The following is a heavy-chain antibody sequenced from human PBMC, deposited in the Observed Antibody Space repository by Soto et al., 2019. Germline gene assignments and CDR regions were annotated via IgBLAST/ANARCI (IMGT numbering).Heavy chain of an antibody. J-gene: IGHJ4*02. V-gene: IGHV4-34*01. CDR3: TGPYPYYFDS. CDR1: GGSFSTYY. CDR2: INHSGNT. Sequence: QVQLQQWGAGLLKPSETLSLTCTVYGGSFSTYYWSWIRQPPGKGLEWIGEINHSGNTNYNPSLMGRVTMSFDTSKNQFSLKLSSVTAADMAVYYCTGPYPYYFDSWGQGTLVTVSS.